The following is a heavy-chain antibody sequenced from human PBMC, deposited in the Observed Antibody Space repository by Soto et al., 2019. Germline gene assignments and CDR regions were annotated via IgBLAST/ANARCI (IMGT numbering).Heavy chain of an antibody. V-gene: IGHV1-69*13. CDR2: IIPIFGTA. CDR3: ARTGGREAARRFAAFDI. CDR1: GGTFSSYA. J-gene: IGHJ3*02. D-gene: IGHD6-6*01. Sequence: ASVKVSCKASGGTFSSYAISWVRQAPGQGLEWMGGIIPIFGTANYAQKFQGRVTITADESTSTVYMELSSLRSEDTAVYYCARTGGREAARRFAAFDIWGQGTIVTVSS.